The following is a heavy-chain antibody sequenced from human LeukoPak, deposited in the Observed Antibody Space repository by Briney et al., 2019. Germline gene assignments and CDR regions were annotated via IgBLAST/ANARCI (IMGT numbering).Heavy chain of an antibody. Sequence: SGGSLRLSCAASGFTFSSYAMSWVRQAPGKGLEWVSAISGSGGSTYYADSVKGRFTISRDNSKNTLYLQMNSLRAEDTAVYYCAKNPQEDTAMVHYFDYWGRGTLVTVSS. CDR1: GFTFSSYA. CDR2: ISGSGGST. J-gene: IGHJ4*02. CDR3: AKNPQEDTAMVHYFDY. V-gene: IGHV3-23*01. D-gene: IGHD5-18*01.